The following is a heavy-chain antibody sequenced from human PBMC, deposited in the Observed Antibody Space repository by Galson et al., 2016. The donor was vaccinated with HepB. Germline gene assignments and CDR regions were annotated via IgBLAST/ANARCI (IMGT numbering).Heavy chain of an antibody. Sequence: SLRLSCAASGFALRSCDMYWVRQTTGKGLEWVSSIGTAGDTYYPGSVRGRFTVSRENANNSLYLQMNSLRAGDTAVYFCARVTFTCDGGGCRYGMDVWGTGTTVTVSP. CDR1: GFALRSCD. CDR3: ARVTFTCDGGGCRYGMDV. D-gene: IGHD2-21*01. J-gene: IGHJ6*04. CDR2: IGTAGDT. V-gene: IGHV3-13*01.